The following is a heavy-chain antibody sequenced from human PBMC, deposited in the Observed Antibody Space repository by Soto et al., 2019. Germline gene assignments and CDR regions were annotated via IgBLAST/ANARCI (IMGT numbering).Heavy chain of an antibody. D-gene: IGHD2-2*01. CDR3: AKPRGKRYCSSTSCYGGFDY. Sequence: GGSLRLSCAASGFTFSSYGMHWVRQAPGKGLEWVAVISYDGSNKYYADSVKGRFTISRDNSKNTLYLQMNSLRAEDTAVYYCAKPRGKRYCSSTSCYGGFDYWGQGTLVTVSS. V-gene: IGHV3-30*18. CDR1: GFTFSSYG. J-gene: IGHJ4*02. CDR2: ISYDGSNK.